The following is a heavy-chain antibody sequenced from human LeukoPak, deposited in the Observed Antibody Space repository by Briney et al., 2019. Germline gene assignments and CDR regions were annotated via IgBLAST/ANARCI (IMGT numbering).Heavy chain of an antibody. CDR3: ARLGTYHHF. J-gene: IGHJ4*02. Sequence: SETLSLTCTVSGASISNYYWSWIRQTPEKGLEWMGHIHSSGGSSYYPSLKSRLTLSIDTSRNQLSLKLPSVTAADTAVYFCARLGTYHHFWGQGALVTVSS. D-gene: IGHD1-26*01. CDR1: GASISNYY. V-gene: IGHV4-4*09. CDR2: IHSSGGS.